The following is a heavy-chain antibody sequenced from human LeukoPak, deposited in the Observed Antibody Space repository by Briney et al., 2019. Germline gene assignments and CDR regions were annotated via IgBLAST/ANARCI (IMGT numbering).Heavy chain of an antibody. J-gene: IGHJ4*02. CDR2: ISSSGSTI. D-gene: IGHD4-23*01. Sequence: GSLRLSCAASGFTFSSYEMNWVRQAPGKGLEWVSYISSSGSTIYYADSVKGRFTISRDNAKNSLYLQMNSLRAEDTAVYYCAKDRPTVVTRRHYFDYWGQGILVTVSS. CDR3: AKDRPTVVTRRHYFDY. CDR1: GFTFSSYE. V-gene: IGHV3-48*03.